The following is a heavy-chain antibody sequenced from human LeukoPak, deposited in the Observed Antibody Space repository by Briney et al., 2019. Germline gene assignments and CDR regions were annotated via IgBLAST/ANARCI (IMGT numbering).Heavy chain of an antibody. J-gene: IGHJ4*02. Sequence: GGSLRLSCAASGFTFTTYWLGWVRQPPGKGLEWVANIKQDGTEKYYVDSVKGRFTISRDNAKNSLYLQMNSLRAEDTAVYYCARRRYSGSSQHFDYWGQGTLVTVSS. CDR2: IKQDGTEK. D-gene: IGHD1-26*01. CDR1: GFTFTTYW. V-gene: IGHV3-7*01. CDR3: ARRRYSGSSQHFDY.